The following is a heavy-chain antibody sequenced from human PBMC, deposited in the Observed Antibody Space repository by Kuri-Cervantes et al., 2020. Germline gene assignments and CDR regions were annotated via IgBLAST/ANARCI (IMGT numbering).Heavy chain of an antibody. D-gene: IGHD6-19*01. CDR1: GYSFTSYW. Sequence: KVSCRGSGYSFTSYWIGWVRQMPGKGLEWMGFIYPGDSDTRYSPSFQGQVTISADKSISTAYLQWSSLQASDTAMYYCAGRVAVAALDYWGQGTLVTVSS. CDR3: AGRVAVAALDY. V-gene: IGHV5-51*01. CDR2: IYPGDSDT. J-gene: IGHJ4*02.